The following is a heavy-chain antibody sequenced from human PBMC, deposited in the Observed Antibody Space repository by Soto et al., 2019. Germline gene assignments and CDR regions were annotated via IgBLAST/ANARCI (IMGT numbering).Heavy chain of an antibody. CDR3: AKSQEIGTHFFDS. CDR2: VGTAGDT. CDR1: GFTFSGFD. V-gene: IGHV3-13*01. J-gene: IGHJ4*02. Sequence: GGSLRLSCEASGFTFSGFDMHWVRQPTGKGLEWVSSVGTAGDTYYAVSVKGRFTISRDNAKNSLSLQMNSLRAGDMAVYFCAKSQEIGTHFFDSWGQGTQVTVSS. D-gene: IGHD6-13*01.